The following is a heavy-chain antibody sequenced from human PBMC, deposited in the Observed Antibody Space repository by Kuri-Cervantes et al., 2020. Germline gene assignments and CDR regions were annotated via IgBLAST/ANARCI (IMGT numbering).Heavy chain of an antibody. CDR3: AREGSYDILTGWDYYYGMDV. CDR1: GFTFSNYG. D-gene: IGHD3-9*01. Sequence: GESLKISCAASGFTFSNYGMHWVRQAPGKGLEWVAVISYDGSHKYYADSVKGRFTISRDNAKNSLYLQMNSLRAEDTAVYYCAREGSYDILTGWDYYYGMDVWGQGTTVTVSS. CDR2: ISYDGSHK. J-gene: IGHJ6*02. V-gene: IGHV3-30-3*01.